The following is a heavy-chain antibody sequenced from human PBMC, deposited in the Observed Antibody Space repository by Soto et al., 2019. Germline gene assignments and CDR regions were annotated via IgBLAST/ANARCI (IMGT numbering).Heavy chain of an antibody. J-gene: IGHJ4*02. Sequence: PSATLSLTCTVSGGSISSSTYYWGWIRQPPGKGLEWIGSLYYSGNTYYNPSLKSRVTISVDTSKNQFSLKLSSVTAADTAVYYCARRSIVGPTTNYDYWGQGTLVTVS. V-gene: IGHV4-39*01. D-gene: IGHD1-26*01. CDR2: LYYSGNT. CDR3: ARRSIVGPTTNYDY. CDR1: GGSISSSTYY.